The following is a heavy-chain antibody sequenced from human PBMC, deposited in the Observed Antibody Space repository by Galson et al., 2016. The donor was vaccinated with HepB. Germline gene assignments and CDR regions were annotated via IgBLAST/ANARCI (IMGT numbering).Heavy chain of an antibody. CDR3: ARGVFRYFHLLPYLDY. V-gene: IGHV3-7*01. D-gene: IGHD3-9*01. CDR1: GFTFSSYW. J-gene: IGHJ4*02. CDR2: IKQDGSEK. Sequence: SLRLSCAASGFTFSSYWMSWVRQAPGKGLEWVANIKQDGSEKYYVDSVKGRFTISRDNAKNSLYLQMNHLRAEDTAAYYCARGVFRYFHLLPYLDYWGQGTLVTVSS.